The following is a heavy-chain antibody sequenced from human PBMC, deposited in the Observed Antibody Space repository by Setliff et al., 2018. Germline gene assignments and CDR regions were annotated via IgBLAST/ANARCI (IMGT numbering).Heavy chain of an antibody. CDR2: IAVYTGKT. D-gene: IGHD2-8*01. CDR1: GYTFSESI. J-gene: IGHJ4*01. CDR3: LRLVRYCSRTACQRTSGDEV. Sequence: ASVKVSCKASGYTFSESIVSWVRQAPGQGLEWMGWIAVYTGKTYSAQKFRGRLTMTTDKSTNMAHLDLRGLRLDDTAIYFCLRLVRYCSRTACQRTSGDEVWGQGTLVTVSS. V-gene: IGHV1-18*01.